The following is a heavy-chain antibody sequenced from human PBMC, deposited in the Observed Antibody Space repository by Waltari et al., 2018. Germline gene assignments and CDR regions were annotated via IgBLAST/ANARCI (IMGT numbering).Heavy chain of an antibody. Sequence: QVQLQESGPGLVKPSETLSLTCTVSGCSTSGYYWSWIRQPPGKGLEWIGYIYYSGNTNYTPSLKSRVTISLDASKNQFSLKLTSVTAADTAVYYCARRAQVYFASGTFYYFDYWGQGALVSVSS. J-gene: IGHJ4*02. D-gene: IGHD3-10*01. CDR1: GCSTSGYY. V-gene: IGHV4-59*08. CDR3: ARRAQVYFASGTFYYFDY. CDR2: IYYSGNT.